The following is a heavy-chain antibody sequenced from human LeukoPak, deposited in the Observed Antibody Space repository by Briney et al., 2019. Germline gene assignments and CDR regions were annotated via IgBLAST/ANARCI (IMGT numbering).Heavy chain of an antibody. D-gene: IGHD6-19*01. J-gene: IGHJ4*02. CDR3: ARVKGGGIFSSGWYFDY. V-gene: IGHV4-4*07. CDR2: IYTSGST. Sequence: SETLSLTCTVSGGSISSYYWSWIRQPAGKGLEWIGRIYTSGSTNYNPSLKSRVTMSVDTSKNQFSLKLSSVTAADTAVYYCARVKGGGIFSSGWYFDYWGQGTLVTVSS. CDR1: GGSISSYY.